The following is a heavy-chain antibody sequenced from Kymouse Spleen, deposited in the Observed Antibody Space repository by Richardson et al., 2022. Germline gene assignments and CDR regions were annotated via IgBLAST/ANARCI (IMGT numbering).Heavy chain of an antibody. Sequence: QLQLQESGPGLVKPSETLSLTCTVSGGSISSSSYYWGWIRQPPGKGLEWIGSIYYSGSTYYNPSLKSRVTISVDTSKNQFSLKLSSVTAADTAVYYCARGFGELLCWYFDLWGRGTLVTVSS. D-gene: IGHD3-10*01. CDR2: IYYSGST. V-gene: IGHV4-39*01. CDR3: ARGFGELLCWYFDL. CDR1: GGSISSSSYY. J-gene: IGHJ2*01.